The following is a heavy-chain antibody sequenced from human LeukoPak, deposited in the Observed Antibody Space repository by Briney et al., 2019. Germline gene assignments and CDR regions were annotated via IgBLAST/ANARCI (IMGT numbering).Heavy chain of an antibody. J-gene: IGHJ4*02. V-gene: IGHV1-2*02. Sequence: GASVKVSCKAFGYTFTDLYVHWLRQAPGQGLEWMGWINPKSGDTKYVQKLQGRLTMTRDTSLRTAYMELTRLRSDDTAVFYCATYCGGDCAPWGYWGQGTLVTVSS. CDR2: INPKSGDT. CDR3: ATYCGGDCAPWGY. D-gene: IGHD2-21*01. CDR1: GYTFTDLY.